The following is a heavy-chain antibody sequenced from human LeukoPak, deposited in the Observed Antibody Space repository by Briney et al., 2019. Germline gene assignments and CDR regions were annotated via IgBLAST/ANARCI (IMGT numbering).Heavy chain of an antibody. D-gene: IGHD6-25*01. CDR2: IGTAGDT. J-gene: IGHJ3*02. CDR3: AREPIVAGAFDI. Sequence: PGGSLRLSCAASGFTSSSYDMHWVRQATGKGLEWVSAIGTAGDTYYPGSVKGRFTISRENAKNSLYLQMNSLRAGDTAVYYCAREPIVAGAFDIWGQGTMVTVSS. V-gene: IGHV3-13*01. CDR1: GFTSSSYD.